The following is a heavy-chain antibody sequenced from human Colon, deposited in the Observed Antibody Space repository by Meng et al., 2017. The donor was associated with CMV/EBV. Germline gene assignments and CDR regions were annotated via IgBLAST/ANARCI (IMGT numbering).Heavy chain of an antibody. Sequence: GGSLRLSCVGSGLVFDLYSMAWVRQAPGQGLEWISHISGSGRTISYADSVKGRFTISRDSAKSSLYLQMDSLRAEDTAVYFCARLQPDNYFDSWGPGVLVTVSS. V-gene: IGHV3-11*01. CDR1: GLVFDLYS. J-gene: IGHJ4*02. D-gene: IGHD4-11*01. CDR3: ARLQPDNYFDS. CDR2: ISGSGRTI.